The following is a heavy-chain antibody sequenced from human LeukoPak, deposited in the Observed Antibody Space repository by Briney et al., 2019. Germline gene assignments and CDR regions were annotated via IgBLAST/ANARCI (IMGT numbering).Heavy chain of an antibody. D-gene: IGHD3-10*01. CDR2: ISSSSSYI. V-gene: IGHV3-21*01. CDR3: ARAMVRGVIKYFDY. J-gene: IGHJ4*02. CDR1: GFTLSSYS. Sequence: GGSLRLSCAASGFTLSSYSMNWVRQAPGKGLEWVSSISSSSSYIYYADSVKGRFTISRDNAKNSLYLQMNSLRAEDTAVYYCARAMVRGVIKYFDYWGQGTLVTVSS.